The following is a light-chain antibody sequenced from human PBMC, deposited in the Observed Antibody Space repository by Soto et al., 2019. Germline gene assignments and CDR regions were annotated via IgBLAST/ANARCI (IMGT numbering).Light chain of an antibody. V-gene: IGKV1-5*01. CDR2: DAS. CDR3: QQYFSSSWT. Sequence: DLQMTQSPSTLSASIGDRVTFTCRASHGISTNLAWYQRIPGKAPKLLMYDASTLERGVPSRFSGSGSGTDFTLTISSLQPDDFATYFCQQYFSSSWTFGQGTTVEIK. CDR1: HGISTN. J-gene: IGKJ1*01.